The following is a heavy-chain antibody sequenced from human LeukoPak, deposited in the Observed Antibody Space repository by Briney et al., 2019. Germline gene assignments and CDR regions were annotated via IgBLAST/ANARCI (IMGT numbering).Heavy chain of an antibody. V-gene: IGHV4-39*01. Sequence: SETLSLTCSVSGGSNSCSRYYWGWIRQPPGKDLEWIGSIYYSGSTYYNPSLKSRVTISVDTSKNQFSLKLSSVTAADTAVYYCARHLDGYNGFDHWGQGTLVTVSS. CDR1: GGSNSCSRYY. D-gene: IGHD5-24*01. CDR3: ARHLDGYNGFDH. CDR2: IYYSGST. J-gene: IGHJ5*02.